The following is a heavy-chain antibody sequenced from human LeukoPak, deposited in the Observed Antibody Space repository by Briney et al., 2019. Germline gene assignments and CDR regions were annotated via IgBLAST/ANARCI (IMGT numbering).Heavy chain of an antibody. CDR2: MNPNSGNT. J-gene: IGHJ3*02. CDR3: ARGHTTYDAFDI. CDR1: GYTFTSYD. D-gene: IGHD1-26*01. Sequence: ASVKVSCKASGYTFTSYDINWVRQATGQGLEWMGWMNPNSGNTGYAQKFQGRVTMTRNTSISTAYMKLSSLRSEDTAVYYCARGHTTYDAFDIWGQGTMVTVSS. V-gene: IGHV1-8*01.